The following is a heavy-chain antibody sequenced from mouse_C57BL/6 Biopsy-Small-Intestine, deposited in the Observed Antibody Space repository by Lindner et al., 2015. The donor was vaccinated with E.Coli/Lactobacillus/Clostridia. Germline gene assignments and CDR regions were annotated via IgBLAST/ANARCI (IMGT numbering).Heavy chain of an antibody. CDR1: GFTFSTYG. D-gene: IGHD2-5*01. CDR2: ISSGGSYT. V-gene: IGHV5-6*01. J-gene: IGHJ3*01. CDR3: SRPIYYSNFAFAY. Sequence: VQLQESGGDLVKPGGPLKLSCAASGFTFSTYGMSWVRQTPDKRLEWVATISSGGSYTYYPDSVKGRFTISRDNAKKTLYLQMSSLKSEDTAMYYCSRPIYYSNFAFAYWGQGTLVTVSA.